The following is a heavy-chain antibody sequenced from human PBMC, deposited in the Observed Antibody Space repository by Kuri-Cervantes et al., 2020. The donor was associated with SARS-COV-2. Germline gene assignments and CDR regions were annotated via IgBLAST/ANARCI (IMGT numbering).Heavy chain of an antibody. Sequence: GGSLRLSCAASGFTFSSYAMHWVRQAPGKGLEWVAVISYDGSNKYYADSVKGRFTISRDNSKNTLHLQMNSLRAEDTAVYYCARDIGMATNRGLDYWGQGTLVTVSS. V-gene: IGHV3-30-3*01. CDR3: ARDIGMATNRGLDY. J-gene: IGHJ4*02. CDR1: GFTFSSYA. D-gene: IGHD5-24*01. CDR2: ISYDGSNK.